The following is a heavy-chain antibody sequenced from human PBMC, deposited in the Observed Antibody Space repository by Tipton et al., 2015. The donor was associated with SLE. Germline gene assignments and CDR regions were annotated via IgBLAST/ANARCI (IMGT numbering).Heavy chain of an antibody. CDR3: ARDEYRYDATGYHLLGHFDF. CDR2: VYYTGNT. J-gene: IGHJ4*02. Sequence: TLSLTCIVSGDSISSSSYYWGWIRQPPGKGLEWVGTVYYTGNTFYNPSLKSRVTTSVDTSKNQFSLNLSSVTAADTAVYYCARDEYRYDATGYHLLGHFDFWGQGTLVTVSS. V-gene: IGHV4-39*07. D-gene: IGHD3-22*01. CDR1: GDSISSSSYY.